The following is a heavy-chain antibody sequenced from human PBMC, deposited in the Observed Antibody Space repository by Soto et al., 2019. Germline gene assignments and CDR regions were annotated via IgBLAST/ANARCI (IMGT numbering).Heavy chain of an antibody. Sequence: QVQLVQSGAEVKKPGSSVTVSCKASGGNFSNYGISWARQAPGQGLEYMGGIVPLFGTTNYAHKFRGRVTITADESTSTVYMEVSSLKSEDTAVYFCARASGRSWYNWLDPWGQGTLVTVST. CDR2: IVPLFGTT. CDR3: ARASGRSWYNWLDP. CDR1: GGNFSNYG. J-gene: IGHJ5*02. V-gene: IGHV1-69*01. D-gene: IGHD6-13*01.